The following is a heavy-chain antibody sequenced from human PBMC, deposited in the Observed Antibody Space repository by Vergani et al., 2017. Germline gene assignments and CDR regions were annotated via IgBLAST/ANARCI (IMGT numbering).Heavy chain of an antibody. J-gene: IGHJ5*02. CDR2: INHSGST. CDR1: GYSISSGYY. V-gene: IGHV4-38-2*02. Sequence: QVQLQESGPGLVKPSETLSLTCTVSGYSISSGYYWGWIRQPPGKGLEWIGSINHSGSTYYNPSLKSRVTISVDTSKNQFSLKRSCVTAADTAGYYCARDIEPRYCSGGGCNNWFDPWGQGTLVTFSS. CDR3: ARDIEPRYCSGGGCNNWFDP. D-gene: IGHD2-15*01.